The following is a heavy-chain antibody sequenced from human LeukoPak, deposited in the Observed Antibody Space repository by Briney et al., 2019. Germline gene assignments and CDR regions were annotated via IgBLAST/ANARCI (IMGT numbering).Heavy chain of an antibody. V-gene: IGHV3-20*04. CDR2: INWNGGST. CDR1: GFTFDDYG. D-gene: IGHD3-22*01. J-gene: IGHJ4*02. CDR3: ARATHYYESSGYDY. Sequence: GGSLRLSCAASGFTFDDYGMSWVRQAPGKGLEWVSGINWNGGSTGYADSVKGRFTISRDNTKNSLYLQMNSLRAEDTALYYCARATHYYESSGYDYWGQGTLVTVSS.